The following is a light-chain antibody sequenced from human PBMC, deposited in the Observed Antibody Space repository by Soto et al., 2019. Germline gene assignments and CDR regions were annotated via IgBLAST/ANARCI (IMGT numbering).Light chain of an antibody. J-gene: IGLJ2*01. CDR3: SSYTITNTLL. Sequence: QSVLTQPASVSGSPGQSITISCTATSSDVGAYNYVSWYQQHPGIAPNLIIYDVNKRPSGVSDRFSGSKSGSTASLTISGLLAEDDADYYCSSYTITNTLLFGGGTKLTVL. V-gene: IGLV2-14*03. CDR1: SSDVGAYNY. CDR2: DVN.